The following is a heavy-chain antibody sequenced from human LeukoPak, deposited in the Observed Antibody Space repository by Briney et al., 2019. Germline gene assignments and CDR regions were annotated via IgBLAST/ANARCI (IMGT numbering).Heavy chain of an antibody. CDR2: ISSGSTTI. D-gene: IGHD3-10*01. CDR3: ARVYYGSGSLYYYYYYMDV. Sequence: GGSLRLSCAASGFTFNNYNINCVRPAAGKGLGWVSYISSGSTTIYYADSVKGRLTICRDNSKNTLYLQMNSLRAEYTAFYYCARVYYGSGSLYYYYYYMDVWGKGTTVIISS. CDR1: GFTFNNYN. V-gene: IGHV3-48*01. J-gene: IGHJ6*03.